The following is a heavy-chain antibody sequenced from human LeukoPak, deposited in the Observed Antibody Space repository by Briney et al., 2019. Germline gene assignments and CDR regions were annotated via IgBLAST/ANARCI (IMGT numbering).Heavy chain of an antibody. J-gene: IGHJ5*02. D-gene: IGHD3-22*01. CDR1: GGSISSYY. CDR3: ARFCNYYDSSGYYYGFDP. V-gene: IGHV4-59*01. Sequence: LETLSLTCTVSGGSISSYYWSWIRQPPGKGLEWIGYIYYSGSTNYNPSLKSRVTISVDTSKNQFSLKLSSVTAADTAVYYCARFCNYYDSSGYYYGFDPWGQGTLVTVSS. CDR2: IYYSGST.